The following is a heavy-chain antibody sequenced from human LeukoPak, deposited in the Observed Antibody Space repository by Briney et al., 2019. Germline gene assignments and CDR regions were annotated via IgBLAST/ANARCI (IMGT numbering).Heavy chain of an antibody. D-gene: IGHD2-2*01. Sequence: ASVKVSCKSSGYMFTGYYIHWVRQAPGQGLEWMGWINADSGGTNHAQKFQGRVTMTRETSISAAYMEISGLTSDDTGMYYCARAGFCGSTRCSSPNSFDIWGQRTMVTVSS. V-gene: IGHV1-2*02. CDR2: INADSGGT. CDR3: ARAGFCGSTRCSSPNSFDI. J-gene: IGHJ3*02. CDR1: GYMFTGYY.